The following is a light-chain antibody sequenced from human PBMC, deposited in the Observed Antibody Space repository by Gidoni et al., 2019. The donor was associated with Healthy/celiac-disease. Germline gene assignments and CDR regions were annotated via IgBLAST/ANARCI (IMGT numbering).Light chain of an antibody. Sequence: EIVLPQSPATLSLSPGERDTLSCRASPSVSIYLAWYQQKPGQAPRLLIYDASNRATGIPARFSVSGSGTDFTLTISSLEPEDFAVDYCQQRSNWPPGWTFGQGTKVEIK. V-gene: IGKV3-11*01. CDR1: PSVSIY. CDR2: DAS. J-gene: IGKJ1*01. CDR3: QQRSNWPPGWT.